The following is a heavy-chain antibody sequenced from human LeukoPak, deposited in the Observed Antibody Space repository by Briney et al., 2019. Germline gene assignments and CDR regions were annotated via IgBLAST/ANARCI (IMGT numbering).Heavy chain of an antibody. J-gene: IGHJ4*02. D-gene: IGHD6-13*01. CDR1: GGSFSGYY. V-gene: IGHV4-34*01. Sequence: SETLSLTCAVYGGSFSGYYWSWIRQPPGKGLEWIGEINHSGSTNYNPSLKSRVTISVDTSKNQFSLKLSSVTAADTAVYYCAIYSSSWAFDYWGQGTLVTVPS. CDR2: INHSGST. CDR3: AIYSSSWAFDY.